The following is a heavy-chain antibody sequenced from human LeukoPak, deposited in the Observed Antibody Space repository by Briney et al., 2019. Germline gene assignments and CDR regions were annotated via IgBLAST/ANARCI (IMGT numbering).Heavy chain of an antibody. J-gene: IGHJ4*02. CDR2: IIPIFGTA. D-gene: IGHD3-10*01. CDR3: ARVGLEWFGESHY. V-gene: IGHV1-69*01. Sequence: SVEVSCKASGGTFSSYAISWVRQAPGQGLEWMGGIIPIFGTANYAQKFQGRVTITADESTSTAYMELSSLRSEDTAMYYCARVGLEWFGESHYWGQGTLVTVSS. CDR1: GGTFSSYA.